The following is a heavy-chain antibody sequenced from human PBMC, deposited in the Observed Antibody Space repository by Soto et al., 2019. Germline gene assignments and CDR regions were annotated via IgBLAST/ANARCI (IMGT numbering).Heavy chain of an antibody. J-gene: IGHJ6*02. CDR3: AKALSYSNYVMIYYDGMDF. V-gene: IGHV3-23*01. Sequence: GGSLRLSCAASGFTFSSYAMSWVRQAPGKGLEWVSAISGSGGSTYYADSVKGRFTISRDNSKNTLYLQMNSLRAEDTAVYYCAKALSYSNYVMIYYDGMDFWGQGTTVTVSS. CDR1: GFTFSSYA. D-gene: IGHD4-4*01. CDR2: ISGSGGST.